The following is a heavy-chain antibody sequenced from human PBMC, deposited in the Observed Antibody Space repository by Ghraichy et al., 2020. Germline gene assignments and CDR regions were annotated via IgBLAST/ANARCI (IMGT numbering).Heavy chain of an antibody. V-gene: IGHV3-33*01. CDR1: GFTFSSYG. CDR2: IWHDGSNK. Sequence: GGSLRLSCAASGFTFSSYGMHWVRQAPGKGLEWVAVIWHDGSNKYYADSVKGRFTISRDNSKNTLYLQMNSLRAEDTAVYYCARDLGGAEGWVNPWGQGTLVTVSS. D-gene: IGHD3-16*01. J-gene: IGHJ4*02. CDR3: ARDLGGAEGWVNP.